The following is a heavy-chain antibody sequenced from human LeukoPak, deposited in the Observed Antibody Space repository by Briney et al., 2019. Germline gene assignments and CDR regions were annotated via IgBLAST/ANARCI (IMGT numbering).Heavy chain of an antibody. CDR1: GITVSSSH. J-gene: IGHJ4*02. D-gene: IGHD4-17*01. V-gene: IGHV3-66*01. CDR2: IYSDGNT. Sequence: GGSLRLSCAASGITVSSSHTSWVRQAPGKGLEWVSFIYSDGNTHYAESVKGRFTISRDNSKSTLYLQMNSLRVEDTAVYYCATARDYRFNYWGQGTLVTVSS. CDR3: ATARDYRFNY.